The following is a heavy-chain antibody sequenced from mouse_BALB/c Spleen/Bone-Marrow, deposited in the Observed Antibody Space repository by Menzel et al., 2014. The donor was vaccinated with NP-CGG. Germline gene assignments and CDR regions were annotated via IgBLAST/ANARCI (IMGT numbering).Heavy chain of an antibody. Sequence: EVQLQQSGAELVKPGASVKLSCTVSGFNIKDTYMHWVKQRPEQGLEWIGRIDPANGNTKYDPKFQGTATITADTSSNTACLQLSSLTSEDTAVYYCASYRYGWYFDVWDAGTTVTISS. D-gene: IGHD2-14*01. CDR1: GFNIKDTY. CDR3: ASYRYGWYFDV. V-gene: IGHV14-3*02. CDR2: IDPANGNT. J-gene: IGHJ1*01.